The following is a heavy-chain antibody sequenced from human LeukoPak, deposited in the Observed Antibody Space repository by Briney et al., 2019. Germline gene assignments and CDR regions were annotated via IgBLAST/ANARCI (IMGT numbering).Heavy chain of an antibody. CDR3: ARGLEMTTVTPIDY. J-gene: IGHJ4*02. V-gene: IGHV3-7*03. Sequence: GGSLRLSCAASGFTFSIYWTSWVRQSPGNGRGWVGNIKQVGSEKNYGDSVKGRFTISRDNAKNSLYLQMNSLRAEDTAVYYCARGLEMTTVTPIDYWGQGTLVTVSS. CDR1: GFTFSIYW. D-gene: IGHD4-17*01. CDR2: IKQVGSEK.